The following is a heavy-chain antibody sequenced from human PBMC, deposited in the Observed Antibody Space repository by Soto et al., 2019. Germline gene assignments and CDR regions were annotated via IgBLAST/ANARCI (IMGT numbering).Heavy chain of an antibody. D-gene: IGHD3-16*01. V-gene: IGHV4-61*01. CDR2: IYYSGST. CDR3: ARVKRLTDYYYGMDV. Sequence: SETLSLTCTVSGGSVSSGSYYWSWIRQPPGKGLEWIGYIYYSGSTNYNPSLKSRVTISVDTSKNQFSLKLSSVTAADTAVYYCARVKRLTDYYYGMDVWGQGTTVTVSS. J-gene: IGHJ6*02. CDR1: GGSVSSGSYY.